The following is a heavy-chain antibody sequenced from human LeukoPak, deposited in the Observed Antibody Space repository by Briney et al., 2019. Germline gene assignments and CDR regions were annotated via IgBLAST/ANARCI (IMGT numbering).Heavy chain of an antibody. J-gene: IGHJ6*03. CDR2: ISAYNGNT. Sequence: ASVKVSCKASGYTFTSYGISWVRQAPGQGLEWMGWISAYNGNTNYAQKLQGRVIMTTDTSTSTAYMELRSLRSDDTAVYYCARDGSLGYCSSTSCYWGVYYYYYMDVWGKGTTVTISS. V-gene: IGHV1-18*01. CDR1: GYTFTSYG. D-gene: IGHD2-2*01. CDR3: ARDGSLGYCSSTSCYWGVYYYYYMDV.